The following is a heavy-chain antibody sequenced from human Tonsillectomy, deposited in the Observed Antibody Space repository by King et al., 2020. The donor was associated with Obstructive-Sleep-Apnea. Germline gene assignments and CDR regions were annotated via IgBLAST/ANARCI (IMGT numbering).Heavy chain of an antibody. J-gene: IGHJ6*02. CDR1: GFTFSSYA. CDR3: AILGSYYYYYGMDV. Sequence: VQLVESGGGLVQPGGSLRLSCAASGFTFSSYAMSWVRQAPGKGLEWVSAISGSGGSTYYADSVKGRFTISRDNSKNTLYLQMNSLRAEDTAVYFCAILGSYYYYYGMDVWGQGTTVTVSS. V-gene: IGHV3-23*04. CDR2: ISGSGGST. D-gene: IGHD7-27*01.